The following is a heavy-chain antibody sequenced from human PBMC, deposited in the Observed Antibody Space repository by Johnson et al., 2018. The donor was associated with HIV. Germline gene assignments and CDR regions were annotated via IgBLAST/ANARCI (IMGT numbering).Heavy chain of an antibody. V-gene: IGHV3-11*04. CDR1: GFTFSNAW. CDR2: ISSSGSTI. J-gene: IGHJ3*02. Sequence: QVQLVESGGNLVQPGGSLRLSCAASGFTFSNAWMSWVRQAPGKGLEWVSYISSSGSTIYYADSVKGRFTISRDNAKNSLYLQRNSRRAEDTAVYYCARAEKDIWYYDILTGYPNAFDIWGQGTMVTVSS. D-gene: IGHD3-9*01. CDR3: ARAEKDIWYYDILTGYPNAFDI.